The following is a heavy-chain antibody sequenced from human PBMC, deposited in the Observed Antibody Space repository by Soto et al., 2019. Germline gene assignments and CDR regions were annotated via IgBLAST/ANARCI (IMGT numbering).Heavy chain of an antibody. Sequence: XGTLSLTCTVSGASISGFYWSWIRKSAGKGLEWIGRIYATGTTDYNPSLKSRVMMSVDTSKKQFSLKLRSVTAADTAVYYCVRDGTKTLRDWFDPWGQGTLVTVSS. V-gene: IGHV4-4*07. CDR3: VRDGTKTLRDWFDP. J-gene: IGHJ5*02. D-gene: IGHD1-1*01. CDR1: GASISGFY. CDR2: IYATGTT.